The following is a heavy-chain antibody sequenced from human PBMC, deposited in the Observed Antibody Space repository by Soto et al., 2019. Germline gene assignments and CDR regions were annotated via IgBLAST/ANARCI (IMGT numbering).Heavy chain of an antibody. CDR3: ATVSYVGGTDY. CDR1: GGSLIGGNW. Sequence: SSETLSLTCAFSGGSLIGGNWWTWVRQPPGLGLEWIGEIYYSGSTNYNPSLKSRVSMSLDPSKNQFSLKLRSVTAADTAVYFCATVSYVGGTDYWGQGALVTVSS. CDR2: IYYSGST. D-gene: IGHD5-18*01. V-gene: IGHV4-4*02. J-gene: IGHJ4*02.